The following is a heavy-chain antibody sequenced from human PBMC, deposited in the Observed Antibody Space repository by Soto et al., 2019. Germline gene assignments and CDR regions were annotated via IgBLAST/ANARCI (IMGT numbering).Heavy chain of an antibody. CDR3: VASLGGPRDFDY. Sequence: QVQLVESGGGVVQPGRSLRLSCAASGFTFSSYGMHWVRQAPGKGLEWVAVIWCDGSNKYYADSVKGRFTISRDNSKNTLYLQMNSLRAEDTAVYYCVASLGGPRDFDYWGQGTLVTVSS. CDR1: GFTFSSYG. V-gene: IGHV3-33*01. J-gene: IGHJ4*02. CDR2: IWCDGSNK. D-gene: IGHD2-15*01.